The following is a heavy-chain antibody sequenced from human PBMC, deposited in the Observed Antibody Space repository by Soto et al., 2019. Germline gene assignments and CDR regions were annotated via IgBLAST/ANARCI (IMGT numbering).Heavy chain of an antibody. J-gene: IGHJ6*02. Sequence: SVTVSCKASGSGFLSSGIQWVRQAHRPRREWIGWIVVASGQTNYAQNFRGRVAITRDTSTATAYIELTGLTSEDTAVYFCSAGRPDIGVGWWVWGQGTTVTVSS. D-gene: IGHD2-15*01. CDR2: IVVASGQT. V-gene: IGHV1-58*02. CDR1: GSGFLSSG. CDR3: SAGRPDIGVGWWV.